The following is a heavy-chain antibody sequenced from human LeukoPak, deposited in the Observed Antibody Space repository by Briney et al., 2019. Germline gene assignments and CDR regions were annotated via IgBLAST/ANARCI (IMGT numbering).Heavy chain of an antibody. CDR2: ISYDGSNK. V-gene: IGHV3-30*18. CDR1: GFIFSSYG. CDR3: AKDGSGWYCDD. J-gene: IGHJ4*02. Sequence: GRSLRLSCAASGFIFSSYGMHWVRQAPGKGLEWVAVISYDGSNKYYADSVKGRFTISRDNSKNTLYLQMNSLRAEDTAVYYCAKDGSGWYCDDWGQGTLVTVSS. D-gene: IGHD6-19*01.